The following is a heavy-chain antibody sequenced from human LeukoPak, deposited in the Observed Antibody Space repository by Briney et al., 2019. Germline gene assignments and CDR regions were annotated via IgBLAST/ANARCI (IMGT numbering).Heavy chain of an antibody. CDR2: INDNGGSM. CDR1: GVSFKDYY. J-gene: IGHJ4*02. D-gene: IGHD3-3*02. CDR3: ARVARILADGSYYFDY. Sequence: GGSLRLSCAASGVSFKDYYWSWIRQLPGEGLEWVCYINDNGGSMQYADCVKGRFAISRDNPKNSVSLEMNSLRAEDTSVYYCARVARILADGSYYFDYWGQGTLVTVSS. V-gene: IGHV3-11*01.